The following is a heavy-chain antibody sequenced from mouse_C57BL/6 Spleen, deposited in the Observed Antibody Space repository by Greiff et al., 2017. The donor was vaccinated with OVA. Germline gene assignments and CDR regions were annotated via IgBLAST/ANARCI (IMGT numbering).Heavy chain of an antibody. V-gene: IGHV1-81*01. J-gene: IGHJ1*03. Sequence: VHLVESGAELARPGASVKLSCKASGYTFTSYGISWVKQRTGQGLEWIGEIYPSSGNTYYNEKFKGKATLTADKSSSTAYMKLRSLTSEDSEVYLSARCGDVWYFDVWGTGATVTVA. D-gene: IGHD3-3*01. CDR3: ARCGDVWYFDV. CDR1: GYTFTSYG. CDR2: IYPSSGNT.